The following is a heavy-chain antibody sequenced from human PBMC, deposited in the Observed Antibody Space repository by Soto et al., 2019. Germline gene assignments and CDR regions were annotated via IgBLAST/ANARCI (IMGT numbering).Heavy chain of an antibody. CDR2: INAGNGNT. CDR3: ARDGVRGIAVAGTCYFDY. CDR1: GYTFTSYA. Sequence: ASVKVSCKASGYTFTSYAMHWVRQAPGQRLEWMGWINAGNGNTKYSQKFQGRVTITRDTSASTAYMELGSLRSEDTAVYYCARDGVRGIAVAGTCYFDYWGQGTLVTVSS. D-gene: IGHD6-19*01. V-gene: IGHV1-3*01. J-gene: IGHJ4*02.